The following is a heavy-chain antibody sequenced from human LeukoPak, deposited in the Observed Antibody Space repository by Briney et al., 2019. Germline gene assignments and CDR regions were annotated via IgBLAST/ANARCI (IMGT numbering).Heavy chain of an antibody. CDR1: GFTFSTYA. J-gene: IGHJ4*02. V-gene: IGHV3-23*01. CDR3: AKDPGPTVATPFDY. CDR2: ISGRGDTI. Sequence: GGSLRLSCAASGFTFSTYAMSWVRQAPGKGLEWVSIISGRGDTIYYADSVKGRFTISRDNSKNTVYLQMNSLRVEDTAVYYCAKDPGPTVATPFDYWGQGTLVTVSS. D-gene: IGHD4-11*01.